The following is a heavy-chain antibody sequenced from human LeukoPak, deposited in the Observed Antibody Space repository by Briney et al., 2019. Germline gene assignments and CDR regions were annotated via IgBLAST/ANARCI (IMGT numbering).Heavy chain of an antibody. J-gene: IGHJ4*02. V-gene: IGHV3-23*01. CDR3: AKDGTNLEWLLKGDY. CDR1: GFTFSRCA. CDR2: ISGSGGST. D-gene: IGHD3-3*01. Sequence: PGGSLRLSCTDSGFTFSRCAMTWVRQAPGKGLEWVSGISGSGGSTYYADSVKGRFTISGDNSKNTLYLQMNSLRAEDTAVYYCAKDGTNLEWLLKGDYWGQGTLVTVSS.